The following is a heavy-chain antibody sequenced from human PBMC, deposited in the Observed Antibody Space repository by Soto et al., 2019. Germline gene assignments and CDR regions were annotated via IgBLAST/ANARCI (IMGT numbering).Heavy chain of an antibody. V-gene: IGHV3-30*18. CDR2: ISYDGSNK. D-gene: IGHD6-13*01. J-gene: IGHJ6*04. CDR1: GFTFSSYG. CDR3: AKDPAEDLPYAVDV. Sequence: QVQLVESGGGVVQPGRSLRLSCAASGFTFSSYGMHWVRQAPGKGLEWVAVISYDGSNKYYADSVKGRFTISRDNSKNTLYLQMNSLRAEDTAVYYCAKDPAEDLPYAVDVWGKGTTVTVSS.